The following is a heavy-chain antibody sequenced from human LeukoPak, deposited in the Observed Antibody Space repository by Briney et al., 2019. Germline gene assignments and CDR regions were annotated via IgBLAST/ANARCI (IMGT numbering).Heavy chain of an antibody. V-gene: IGHV3-23*01. CDR3: AKVVDIAAAGYFDY. CDR1: GFTFSSYA. D-gene: IGHD6-13*01. Sequence: GGSLRLSCAASGFTFSSYAMSWVRQAPGKGLEWVSAIGGSGGSTYYADSVKGRFTISRDNSKNTLYLQMNSLRAEDTAVYYCAKVVDIAAAGYFDYWGQGTLVTVSP. CDR2: IGGSGGST. J-gene: IGHJ4*02.